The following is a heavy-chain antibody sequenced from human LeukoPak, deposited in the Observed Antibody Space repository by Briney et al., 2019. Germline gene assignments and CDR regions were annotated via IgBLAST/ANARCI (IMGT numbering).Heavy chain of an antibody. CDR1: GYSISSGYY. V-gene: IGHV4-38-2*02. CDR3: AREGTVVPAAIPGYYYMDV. Sequence: SETLSLTCTVSGYSISSGYYWGWIRQPPGKGLEWIGSIYHSGSTYYNPSLKSRVTISVDTSKNQFSLKLSSVTAADTAVYYCAREGTVVPAAIPGYYYMDVWGKGTTVTVSS. CDR2: IYHSGST. J-gene: IGHJ6*03. D-gene: IGHD2-2*01.